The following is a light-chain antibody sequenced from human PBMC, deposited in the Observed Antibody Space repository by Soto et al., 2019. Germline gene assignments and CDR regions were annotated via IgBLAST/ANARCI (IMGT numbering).Light chain of an antibody. CDR3: CSYAGSDVWV. Sequence: SVLTQPASVSGSPGHSIIISCTGSSSDIGNYNLVSWYQHHTGKAPKVIVYEGSKRPSGVADRFSGSKSGNTASLTISVLRAEDEADYFCCSYAGSDVWVFGGGTKVTVL. J-gene: IGLJ3*02. CDR2: EGS. V-gene: IGLV2-23*01. CDR1: SSDIGNYNL.